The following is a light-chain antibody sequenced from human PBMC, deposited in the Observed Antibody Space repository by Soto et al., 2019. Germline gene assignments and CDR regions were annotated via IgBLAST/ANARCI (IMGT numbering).Light chain of an antibody. J-gene: IGKJ5*01. CDR1: RSVSSY. CDR3: QQRSNWPIT. Sequence: EILLTQSPATLPLSPGGTSTLSWRATRSVSSYLAWYQQKPGQAHRLLIYDAYSRPTDIHARFSGSGSGTDFTLTIRSLEPEDFALYYCQQRSNWPITLGQGTRLEIK. CDR2: DAY. V-gene: IGKV3-11*01.